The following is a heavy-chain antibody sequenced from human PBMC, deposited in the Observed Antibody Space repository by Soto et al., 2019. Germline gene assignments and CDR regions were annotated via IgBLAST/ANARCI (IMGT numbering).Heavy chain of an antibody. D-gene: IGHD3-10*01. CDR3: ARGPDYYGSGRGGRFDY. J-gene: IGHJ4*02. CDR2: IIPIFGTA. V-gene: IGHV1-69*13. CDR1: GGTFSSYA. Sequence: SVKVSCKASGGTFSSYAISWARQAPGQGLEWMGGIIPIFGTANYAQKFQGRVTITADESTSTAYMELSSLRSEDTAVYYCARGPDYYGSGRGGRFDYWGQGTLVTVSS.